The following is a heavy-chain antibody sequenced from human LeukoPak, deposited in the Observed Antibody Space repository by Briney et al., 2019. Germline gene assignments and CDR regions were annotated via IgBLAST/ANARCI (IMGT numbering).Heavy chain of an antibody. J-gene: IGHJ4*02. V-gene: IGHV3-7*01. CDR2: IKQDGNQK. D-gene: IGHD3-10*01. CDR3: VRGGYSSFDY. Sequence: GGSLRLSCAASGFIFSTSWMSWVRQAPGKGLEWVANIKQDGNQKHYVDSVKGRFTISRDNSKNLLYLQMNSLGAEDTAVYYCVRGGYSSFDYWGQGTLVTVSS. CDR1: GFIFSTSW.